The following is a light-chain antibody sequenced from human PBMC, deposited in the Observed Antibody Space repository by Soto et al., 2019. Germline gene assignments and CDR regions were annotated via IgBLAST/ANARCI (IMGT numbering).Light chain of an antibody. CDR1: QSLLHSNGYNY. CDR2: LGS. CDR3: MQGLQPPRT. J-gene: IGKJ1*01. V-gene: IGKV2-28*01. Sequence: DIVMTQSPLSLPVTPGEPASISCRSSQSLLHSNGYNYLDWYLQKPGQSPQLLIYLGSNRASGVPDRFSGSVSGTDFTLKISRVEAEDVGVYYCMQGLQPPRTFGQGTKVEIK.